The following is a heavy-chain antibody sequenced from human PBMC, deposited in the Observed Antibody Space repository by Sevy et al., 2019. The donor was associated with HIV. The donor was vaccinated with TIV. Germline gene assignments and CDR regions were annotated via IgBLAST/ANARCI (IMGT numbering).Heavy chain of an antibody. D-gene: IGHD1-26*01. Sequence: GGSLRLSCAASGFTFSSYGMHWVRQAPGKGRVWVSRINSDGSSTSYADSVKGRFTISRDNAKNTLYLQMNSLRAEDTAVYYCARGGSYEPPPEYFQHWGQGTLVTVSS. V-gene: IGHV3-74*01. CDR3: ARGGSYEPPPEYFQH. CDR2: INSDGSST. J-gene: IGHJ1*01. CDR1: GFTFSSYG.